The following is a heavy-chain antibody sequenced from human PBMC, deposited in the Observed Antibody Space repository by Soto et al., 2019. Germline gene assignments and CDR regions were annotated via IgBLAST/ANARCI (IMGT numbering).Heavy chain of an antibody. CDR2: IGGSGDYT. J-gene: IGHJ4*02. CDR3: AKGPSLRYFDY. D-gene: IGHD6-6*01. CDR1: GFTFSSYA. V-gene: IGHV3-23*01. Sequence: GGSLRLSCAASGFTFSSYAMSWVRQAPGKGLEWVSGIGGSGDYTYYADSVRGRFAISRDNSKNTLYLQMNSLRAEDTAVYYCAKGPSLRYFDYWGQGTLVTAPQ.